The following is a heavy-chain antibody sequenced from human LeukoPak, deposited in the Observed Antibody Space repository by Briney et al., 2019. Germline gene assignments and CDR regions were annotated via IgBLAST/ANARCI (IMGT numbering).Heavy chain of an antibody. D-gene: IGHD2-21*02. CDR2: INPNSGGT. CDR3: ARDPAYCGGDCYAFDI. V-gene: IGHV1-2*04. J-gene: IGHJ3*02. Sequence: ASVKVSCKASGYTFTGYYMHWVRQAPGQGLEWMGWINPNSGGTNYAQKFQGWVTMTRDTSISTAYMELSRLRSDDTAVYYCARDPAYCGGDCYAFDIWGQGTMVTVSS. CDR1: GYTFTGYY.